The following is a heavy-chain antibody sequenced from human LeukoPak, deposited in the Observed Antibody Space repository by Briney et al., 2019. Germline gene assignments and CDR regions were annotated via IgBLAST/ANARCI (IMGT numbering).Heavy chain of an antibody. D-gene: IGHD4-11*01. J-gene: IGHJ3*02. Sequence: SETLSLTCTVSGGSISSYYWSWIRQPPGKGLEWIGYIYYSGSTNYNPSLRSRVTISVDTSKNQFSLKLSSVTAADTAVYYCARERLGAFDIWGQGTMVTVSS. V-gene: IGHV4-59*01. CDR1: GGSISSYY. CDR3: ARERLGAFDI. CDR2: IYYSGST.